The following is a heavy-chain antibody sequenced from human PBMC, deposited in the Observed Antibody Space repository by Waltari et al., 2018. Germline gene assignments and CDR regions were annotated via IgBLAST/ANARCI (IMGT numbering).Heavy chain of an antibody. CDR3: ATREYYDSSGYYW. CDR2: IYSGGDT. Sequence: EVQLVESGGGLIQPGGSLRRSCEAPVATVSSNYMSWIRQAPGRWLEWVSTIYSGGDTYYADSVKGRFTISRDSSKNTLYLQMNSLRAEDTAVYYCATREYYDSSGYYWWGHGTLVTVSS. J-gene: IGHJ4*01. V-gene: IGHV3-53*01. D-gene: IGHD3-22*01. CDR1: VATVSSNY.